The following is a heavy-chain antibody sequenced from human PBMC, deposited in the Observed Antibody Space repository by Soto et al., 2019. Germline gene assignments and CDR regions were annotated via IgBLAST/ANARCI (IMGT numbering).Heavy chain of an antibody. D-gene: IGHD6-19*01. J-gene: IGHJ6*02. V-gene: IGHV1-2*04. Sequence: ASVKVSCKASGYTFTGYYMHWVRQAPGQGLEWMGWINPNSGGTNYAQKFQGWVTMTRDTSISTAYMELSRLRSDDTAVYYCAREPVTSGWYYYGMDGWGQGTTVTVAS. CDR2: INPNSGGT. CDR3: AREPVTSGWYYYGMDG. CDR1: GYTFTGYY.